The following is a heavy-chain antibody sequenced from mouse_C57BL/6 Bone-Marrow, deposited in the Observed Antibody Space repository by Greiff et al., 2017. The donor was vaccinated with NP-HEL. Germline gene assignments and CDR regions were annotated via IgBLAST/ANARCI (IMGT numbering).Heavy chain of an antibody. J-gene: IGHJ1*03. V-gene: IGHV3-6*01. CDR1: GYSITSGYY. CDR2: ISYDGGT. D-gene: IGHD2-5*01. Sequence: EVQRVESGPGLVKPSQSLSLTCSVTGYSITSGYYWNWIRQFPGNQLEWMGYISYDGGTNYNPSLKNRISITRDKSKSQYFLKLNTVTTEDTATYYCAREDYYSIYWYFDVWGTGTTVTVSS. CDR3: AREDYYSIYWYFDV.